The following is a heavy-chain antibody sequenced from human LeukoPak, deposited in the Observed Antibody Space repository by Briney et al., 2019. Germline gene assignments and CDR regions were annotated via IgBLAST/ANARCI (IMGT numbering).Heavy chain of an antibody. Sequence: ASVKVSCKASGYTFTSYGISWVRQAPGQGLEWMGRISAYNGDTNYAQKLQGRVTMTTDTSTSTAYMELRSLRSDDTAVYYCARGIAVAGTSPGEEHKYYFDYWGQGTLVTVSS. V-gene: IGHV1-18*01. D-gene: IGHD6-19*01. CDR3: ARGIAVAGTSPGEEHKYYFDY. CDR1: GYTFTSYG. CDR2: ISAYNGDT. J-gene: IGHJ4*02.